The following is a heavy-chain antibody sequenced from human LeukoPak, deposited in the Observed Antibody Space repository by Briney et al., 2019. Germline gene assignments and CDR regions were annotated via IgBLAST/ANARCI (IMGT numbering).Heavy chain of an antibody. J-gene: IGHJ3*02. Sequence: SETLSLTCTVSGGSISSSSYYWGWIRQPPGKGLERIGSIYYSGSTYYNPSLKSRVTISVDTSKNQFSLKLSSVTAADTAAYYCARRRVTVTTPLDAFDIWGQGTMVTVSS. V-gene: IGHV4-39*01. CDR2: IYYSGST. D-gene: IGHD4-17*01. CDR1: GGSISSSSYY. CDR3: ARRRVTVTTPLDAFDI.